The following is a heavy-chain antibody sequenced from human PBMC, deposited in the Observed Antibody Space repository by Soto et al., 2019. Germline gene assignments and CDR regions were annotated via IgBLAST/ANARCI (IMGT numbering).Heavy chain of an antibody. CDR2: AWYDGRKE. V-gene: IGHV3-33*01. CDR3: ARPRRGRWYDFDY. D-gene: IGHD2-15*01. J-gene: IGHJ4*02. Sequence: RGSLRLSCAASGFTFNSHGMHWVRQAPGKGLEWVAVAWYDGRKEYYADSVRGRFTISRDNSKNTLFVQLNSLRAEDTAVYYCARPRRGRWYDFDYWGQGTQVTVCS. CDR1: GFTFNSHG.